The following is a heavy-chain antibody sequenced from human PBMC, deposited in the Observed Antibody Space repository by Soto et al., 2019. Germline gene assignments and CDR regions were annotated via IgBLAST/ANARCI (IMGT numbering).Heavy chain of an antibody. CDR1: GDSVSSNSAA. CDR3: ARGGYSSGYYYGRYYYGMDV. J-gene: IGHJ6*02. V-gene: IGHV6-1*01. Sequence: SQTLSLTCAISGDSVSSNSAAWNWIRQSPSRGLEWLGRTYYRSKWYNDYAVSVKSRITINPDTSKNQFSLQLNSVTAADTAVYYCARGGYSSGYYYGRYYYGMDVWGQGTTVTVSS. D-gene: IGHD3-22*01. CDR2: TYYRSKWYN.